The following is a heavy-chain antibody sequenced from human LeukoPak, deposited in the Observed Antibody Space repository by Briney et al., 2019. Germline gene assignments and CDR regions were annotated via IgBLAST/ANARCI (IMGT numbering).Heavy chain of an antibody. CDR1: GFTFSSYG. J-gene: IGHJ4*02. CDR3: AKDSASGCWDPISGHGNY. V-gene: IGHV3-30*02. D-gene: IGHD5-12*01. Sequence: GGSLRLSCAASGFTFSSYGMHWVRQAPGKGLEWVAFIRDDGSNKYYADSVKGRFTISRDNSKNTLYLQMNSLRAEDTAVYFCAKDSASGCWDPISGHGNYWGQGTLVTVSS. CDR2: IRDDGSNK.